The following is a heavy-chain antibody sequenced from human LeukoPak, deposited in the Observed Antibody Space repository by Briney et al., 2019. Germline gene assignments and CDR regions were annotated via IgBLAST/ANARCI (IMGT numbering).Heavy chain of an antibody. V-gene: IGHV1-69*05. CDR1: GGTFSSYA. Sequence: ASVKVSCKASGGTFSSYAISWVRQAPGQGLEWMGGIIPIFGTANYAQKFQGRVTITTDESTSTAYMELSSLRSEGTAVYYCARVRAANLNYYYYYYMDVWGKGTTVTVSS. D-gene: IGHD2-15*01. J-gene: IGHJ6*03. CDR3: ARVRAANLNYYYYYYMDV. CDR2: IIPIFGTA.